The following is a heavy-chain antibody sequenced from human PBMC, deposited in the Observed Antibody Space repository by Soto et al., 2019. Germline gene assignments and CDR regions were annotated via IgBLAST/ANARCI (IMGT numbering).Heavy chain of an antibody. Sequence: QVQLVQSGAEVKKPGASVKVSCKASGYTFASDAMHWVRQAPGQRLEWMGWINAGNGNTKYSQKFQGRVTITRDTSASTAYMELSSLRSEDTAVYYCARSDGPLRDYWGQGTLVTVSS. CDR3: ARSDGPLRDY. V-gene: IGHV1-3*01. CDR2: INAGNGNT. D-gene: IGHD4-17*01. J-gene: IGHJ4*02. CDR1: GYTFASDA.